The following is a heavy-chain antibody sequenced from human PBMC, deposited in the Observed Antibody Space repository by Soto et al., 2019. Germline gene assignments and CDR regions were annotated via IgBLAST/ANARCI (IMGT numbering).Heavy chain of an antibody. V-gene: IGHV3-23*01. D-gene: IGHD3-10*01. Sequence: GGSLRLSCAASGFTFSSFAMSWVRQAPGKGLDWVSAISGSGGSTYSADSVKGRFTISRGNPRNTLYLQMDSLRVEDTAIYYCAKASGRIRFLPDDFWGQGTLVTVSS. CDR1: GFTFSSFA. CDR2: ISGSGGST. CDR3: AKASGRIRFLPDDF. J-gene: IGHJ4*02.